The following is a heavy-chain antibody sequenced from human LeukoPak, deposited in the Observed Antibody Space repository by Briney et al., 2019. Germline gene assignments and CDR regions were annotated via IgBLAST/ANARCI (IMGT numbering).Heavy chain of an antibody. V-gene: IGHV1-46*01. Sequence: GASVKVSCKASGYTFTSYYMHWVRQAPGRGLEWMGIINPSGGSTSYAQKFQGRVTMTRDTSTSTVYMELSSLRSEDTAVYYCARIGWNDYGSNDPLRSYWYFDLWGRGTLVTVSS. CDR2: INPSGGST. J-gene: IGHJ2*01. CDR1: GYTFTSYY. CDR3: ARIGWNDYGSNDPLRSYWYFDL. D-gene: IGHD4-23*01.